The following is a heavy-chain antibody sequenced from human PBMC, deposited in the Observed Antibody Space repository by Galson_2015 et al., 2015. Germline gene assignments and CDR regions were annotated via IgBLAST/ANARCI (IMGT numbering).Heavy chain of an antibody. CDR1: GFSLSTYGVG. CDR2: IYWDDDR. D-gene: IGHD3-3*01. V-gene: IGHV2-5*02. Sequence: PALVKPTQTLTLACTFSGFSLSTYGVGVGWIRQPPGKALEWLALIYWDDDRRYSPFLKSRLTITKDTSINQVVLTMTNMDPVDTATYYCAHSRLWSGSYVLDFEFWGPGTLVTVSS. CDR3: AHSRLWSGSYVLDFEF. J-gene: IGHJ2*01.